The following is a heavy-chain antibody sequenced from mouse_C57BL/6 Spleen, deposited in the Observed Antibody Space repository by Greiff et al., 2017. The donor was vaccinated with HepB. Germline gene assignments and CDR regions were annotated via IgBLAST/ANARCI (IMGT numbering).Heavy chain of an antibody. CDR1: GYAFSSSW. D-gene: IGHD1-1*01. CDR3: ARKGTTVVAPFAY. Sequence: LVKPGASVKISCKASGYAFSSSWMNWVKQRPGKGLEWIGRIYPGDGDTNYNGKFKGKATLTADKSSSTAYMQLSSLTSEDSAVYFCARKGTTVVAPFAYWGQGTLVTVSA. CDR2: IYPGDGDT. V-gene: IGHV1-82*01. J-gene: IGHJ3*01.